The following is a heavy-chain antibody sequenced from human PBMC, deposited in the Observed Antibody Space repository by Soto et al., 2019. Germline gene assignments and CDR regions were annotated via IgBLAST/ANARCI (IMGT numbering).Heavy chain of an antibody. CDR2: ISYDGSNK. CDR1: GFTFSSYG. CDR3: CHPYSSSWYDYYYGMDV. J-gene: IGHJ6*02. D-gene: IGHD6-13*01. Sequence: VGSLRLSCAASGFTFSSYGMHWVRQAPGKGLEWVAVISYDGSNKYYADSVKGRFTISRDNSKNTLYLQMNSLRAEDTAVYYCCHPYSSSWYDYYYGMDVWGQGTTVTVSS. V-gene: IGHV3-30*03.